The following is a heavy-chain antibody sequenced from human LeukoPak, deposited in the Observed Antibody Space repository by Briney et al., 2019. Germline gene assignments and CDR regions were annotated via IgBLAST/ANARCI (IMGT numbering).Heavy chain of an antibody. CDR2: IKEDGSEK. Sequence: GGSLRLSCAASGFTFSSYWMTWVRQAPGKGPEWVANIKEDGSEKNYLESMKGRFTISRDNAKNSLYLQMNSLRAEDTAIYYCARYYYNNDGYSEDAFDIWGQGTMVTVSS. CDR3: ARYYYNNDGYSEDAFDI. J-gene: IGHJ3*02. D-gene: IGHD3-22*01. CDR1: GFTFSSYW. V-gene: IGHV3-7*01.